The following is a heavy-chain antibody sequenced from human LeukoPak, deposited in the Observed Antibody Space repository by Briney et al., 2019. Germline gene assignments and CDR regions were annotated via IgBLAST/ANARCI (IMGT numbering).Heavy chain of an antibody. CDR2: VWFDGNNK. CDR3: ARDRRLLYYDMDV. Sequence: GGSLRLSCAASGFTFSSYGMHWVRQAPGKGLEWVAFVWFDGNNKFYGNSVKGRFIISRDNSKNTLYLQMNSLRAEDTALYYCARDRRLLYYDMDVWGQGTTVTVSS. V-gene: IGHV3-33*01. J-gene: IGHJ6*02. D-gene: IGHD3-10*01. CDR1: GFTFSSYG.